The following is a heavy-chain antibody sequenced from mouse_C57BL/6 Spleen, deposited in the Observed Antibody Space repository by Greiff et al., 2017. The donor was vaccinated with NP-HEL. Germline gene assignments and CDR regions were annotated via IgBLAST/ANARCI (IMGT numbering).Heavy chain of an antibody. Sequence: VMLVESGPGLVQPSPSLSITCTVSGFSLTSYGVHWVRQSPGKGLEWLGVIWSGGSTDYNAAFISRLSISKDNSKSQVFFKMNSMQADDTAIYYCARDDGYSYYFDYWGQGTTLTVSS. J-gene: IGHJ2*01. CDR2: IWSGGST. CDR1: GFSLTSYG. D-gene: IGHD2-3*01. CDR3: ARDDGYSYYFDY. V-gene: IGHV2-2*01.